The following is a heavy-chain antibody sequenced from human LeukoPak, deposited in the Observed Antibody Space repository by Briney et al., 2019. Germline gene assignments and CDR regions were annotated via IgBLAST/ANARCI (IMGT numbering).Heavy chain of an antibody. J-gene: IGHJ5*02. CDR1: GFTFSSYA. D-gene: IGHD2-2*01. Sequence: GGSLRLSCAASGFTFSSYAMSWVRQAPGKGLEWVSTISDSGGGTYYADSVKGRFTISRDNSKNTLYLQMNSLRAEDMAVYYCAREGRAYCSSTSCPIRGDWFDPWGQGTLVTVSS. CDR2: ISDSGGGT. CDR3: AREGRAYCSSTSCPIRGDWFDP. V-gene: IGHV3-23*01.